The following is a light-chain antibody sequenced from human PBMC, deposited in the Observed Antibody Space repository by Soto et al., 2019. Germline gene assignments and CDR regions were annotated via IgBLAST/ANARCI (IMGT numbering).Light chain of an antibody. J-gene: IGKJ1*01. V-gene: IGKV3-15*01. CDR1: QSVSSN. CDR2: GAS. CDR3: QQYNNWPPWT. Sequence: DIVIAPPPATLCASPGDGATQSCTASQSVSSNLAWYQQKPGQAPRLLIYGASTRATGIPARFSGSGSGTEFTLTISSLQSEDFAVYYCQQYNNWPPWTFGQGTKVDIK.